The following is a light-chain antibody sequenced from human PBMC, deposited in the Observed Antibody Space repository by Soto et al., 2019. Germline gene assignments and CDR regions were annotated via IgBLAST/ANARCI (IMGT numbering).Light chain of an antibody. V-gene: IGKV3-20*01. CDR2: GAS. CDR1: QSVSSSY. J-gene: IGKJ1*01. Sequence: EIVLTQSPGTLSLSPGERSTLSCRASQSVSSSYLAWYQHKPGQAPRLLIYGASSRATGIPDRFSGSGSGTDFTLTISRLEPEDFAVYYCQQYGSSPSTFGHGTKVEIK. CDR3: QQYGSSPST.